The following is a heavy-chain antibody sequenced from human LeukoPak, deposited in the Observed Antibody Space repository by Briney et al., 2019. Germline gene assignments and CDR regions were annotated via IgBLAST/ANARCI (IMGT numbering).Heavy chain of an antibody. CDR1: GFTFSSYA. J-gene: IGHJ6*03. CDR2: ISYDGSNK. V-gene: IGHV3-30*04. Sequence: GGSLRLSCAASGFTFSSYAMHWVRQAPGKGLEWVAVISYDGSNKYYADSVKGRFTISRDNSKNTLYLQMNSLRAEDTAVYYCARDKLERQYYYYYYMDVWGKGTTVTVSS. CDR3: ARDKLERQYYYYYYMDV. D-gene: IGHD1-1*01.